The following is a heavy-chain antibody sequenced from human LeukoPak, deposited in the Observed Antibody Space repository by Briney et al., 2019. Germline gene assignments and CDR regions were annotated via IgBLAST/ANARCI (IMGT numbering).Heavy chain of an antibody. D-gene: IGHD3-10*01. V-gene: IGHV3-53*01. CDR3: VTDRDPHRGMDV. CDR1: GFTVSSHY. Sequence: GGSVRLSRAASGFTVSSHYVTWVRQAPGKGLEWVSVIYSGVRADYADSVKGRFTISRDNSKNTVYLQMNSLRVEDTAVYYCVTDRDPHRGMDVWGQGTTVTVSS. J-gene: IGHJ6*02. CDR2: IYSGVRA.